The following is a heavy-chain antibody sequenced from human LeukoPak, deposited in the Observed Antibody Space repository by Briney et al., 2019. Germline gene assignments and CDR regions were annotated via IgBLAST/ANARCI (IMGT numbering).Heavy chain of an antibody. J-gene: IGHJ4*02. Sequence: PGGSLRLSCAASGFTFDDYAMHWVRQAPGKGLEWVSLISGDGGSTYYADSVKGRFTISRDDSKNTLYLQMNSLRAEDTAVYYCARDRGIVVAAIQSYFGYWGQGTLVTVSS. D-gene: IGHD2-15*01. CDR1: GFTFDDYA. CDR2: ISGDGGST. CDR3: ARDRGIVVAAIQSYFGY. V-gene: IGHV3-43*02.